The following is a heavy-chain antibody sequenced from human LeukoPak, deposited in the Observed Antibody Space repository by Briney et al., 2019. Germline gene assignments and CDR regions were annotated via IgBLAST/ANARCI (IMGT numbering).Heavy chain of an antibody. D-gene: IGHD1-26*01. V-gene: IGHV4-39*07. CDR3: ARGLSVGSLDY. Sequence: SETLSLTCTVSGGSISSSSYYWGWIRQPPGKGLEWIGEINHSGSTNYNPSLKSRVTISVDTSKNQFSLKLSSVTAADTAVYYCARGLSVGSLDYWGQGTLVTVSS. J-gene: IGHJ4*02. CDR1: GGSISSSSYY. CDR2: INHSGST.